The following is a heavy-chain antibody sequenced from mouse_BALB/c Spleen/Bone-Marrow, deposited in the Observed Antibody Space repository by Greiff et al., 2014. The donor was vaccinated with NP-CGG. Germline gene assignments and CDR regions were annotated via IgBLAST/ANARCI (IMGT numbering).Heavy chain of an antibody. Sequence: VQLQQSGAELLKPGASVKLSCTASGFNIKDTYMHWGKQRPEQGLEGIGRIDPANGNTKYDPKFQGKATITADTSSNTAYLQLSSLTSEDTAVYYCARNGNYGAWFAYWGQGTLVTVSA. D-gene: IGHD2-1*01. CDR3: ARNGNYGAWFAY. J-gene: IGHJ3*01. CDR1: GFNIKDTY. CDR2: IDPANGNT. V-gene: IGHV14-3*02.